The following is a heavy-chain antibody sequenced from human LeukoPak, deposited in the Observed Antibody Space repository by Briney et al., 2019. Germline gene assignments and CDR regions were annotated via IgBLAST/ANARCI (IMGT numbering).Heavy chain of an antibody. V-gene: IGHV1-3*01. Sequence: GASVKVSCKASGYTFTSYAMHWVRQAPRQRLEWMGWINAGNGNTKYSQKFQGRVTITRDTSASTAYMELSSLRSEDTAVYYCARALGLTGDYYFDYWGQGTLVTVSS. CDR3: ARALGLTGDYYFDY. D-gene: IGHD7-27*01. CDR1: GYTFTSYA. CDR2: INAGNGNT. J-gene: IGHJ4*02.